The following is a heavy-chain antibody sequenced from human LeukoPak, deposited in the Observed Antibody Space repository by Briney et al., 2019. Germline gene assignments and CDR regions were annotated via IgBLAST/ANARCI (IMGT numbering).Heavy chain of an antibody. CDR2: SSFDENNK. Sequence: GGSLRLSCAASGFTFYTYSMHWVRQAPGKGLEWLAVSSFDENNKYYADSVRGRFTISRDNSKNTVYLQMDSLRPEDTAIYYCAKDSYGGYNDFGIDSWGQGTLVSVSS. D-gene: IGHD5-12*01. CDR1: GFTFYTYS. J-gene: IGHJ4*02. V-gene: IGHV3-30*18. CDR3: AKDSYGGYNDFGIDS.